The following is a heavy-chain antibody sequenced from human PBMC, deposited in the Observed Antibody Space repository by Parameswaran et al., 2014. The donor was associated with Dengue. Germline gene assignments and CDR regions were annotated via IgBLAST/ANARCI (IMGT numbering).Heavy chain of an antibody. J-gene: IGHJ3*02. CDR2: IYYSGST. V-gene: IGHV4-59*01. Sequence: RWIRQPPGKGLEWIGYIYYSGSTNYNPSLKSRVTISVDTSKNQFSLKLSSVTAADTAVYYCARVPMAYDAFDIWGQGTMVTVSS. D-gene: IGHD3-10*01. CDR3: ARVPMAYDAFDI.